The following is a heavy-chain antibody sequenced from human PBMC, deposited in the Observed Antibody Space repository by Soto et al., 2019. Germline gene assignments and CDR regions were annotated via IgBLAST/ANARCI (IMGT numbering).Heavy chain of an antibody. CDR1: GFTFDDYA. J-gene: IGHJ3*02. V-gene: IGHV3-9*01. Sequence: VQLVESGGGLVQPGRSLRLSCVASGFTFDDYAMHWVRQAPGKGLEWVSGISWNSATIVYADSVKGRFTISRDNAKNSLYLQINSLRAADTALYYCAKAQGDIWGQGTMVTVSA. CDR3: AKAQGDI. CDR2: ISWNSATI.